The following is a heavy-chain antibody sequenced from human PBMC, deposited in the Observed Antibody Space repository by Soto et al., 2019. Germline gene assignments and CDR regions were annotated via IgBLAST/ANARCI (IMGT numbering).Heavy chain of an antibody. CDR1: GFTFDDYA. CDR3: AKHYCGGDCELDY. J-gene: IGHJ4*02. V-gene: IGHV3-9*01. Sequence: SLRLSCAASGFTFDDYAMHWVRQAPGKGLEWVSGISWNSGSIGYADSVKGRFTISRDNAKNSLYLQMNSLRAEDTALYYCAKHYCGGDCELDYWGQGTLVTVSS. D-gene: IGHD2-21*02. CDR2: ISWNSGSI.